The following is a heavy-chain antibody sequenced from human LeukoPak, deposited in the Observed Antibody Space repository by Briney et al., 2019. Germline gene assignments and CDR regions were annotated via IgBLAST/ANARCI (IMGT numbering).Heavy chain of an antibody. CDR2: IKSKSFGGTT. V-gene: IGHV3-15*01. J-gene: IGHJ3*02. CDR3: ATDYSGYDAFDI. D-gene: IGHD5-12*01. Sequence: PGGSLRLSCAASTLTFSDAWMNWVRQAPGKGLEWVGLIKSKSFGGTTDYAAAVKGRFTISRDDSKSTLFLQMDSLKTEDTAVYYCATDYSGYDAFDIWGLGTMVIVSS. CDR1: TLTFSDAW.